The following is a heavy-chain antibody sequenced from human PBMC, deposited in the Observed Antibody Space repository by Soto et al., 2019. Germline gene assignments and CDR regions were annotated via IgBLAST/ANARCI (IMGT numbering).Heavy chain of an antibody. Sequence: EVQLLESGGGLIQPGGSLRLSCAASGFTFTSYAMNWVRQAPGKGLEWVSAISGCGGSANYADSVKGRFTISRDDSKNTLYVQMNSLRVEDTAVYYCASDHYGMDVWGQGTTVTVSS. CDR1: GFTFTSYA. V-gene: IGHV3-23*01. CDR2: ISGCGGSA. J-gene: IGHJ6*02. CDR3: ASDHYGMDV.